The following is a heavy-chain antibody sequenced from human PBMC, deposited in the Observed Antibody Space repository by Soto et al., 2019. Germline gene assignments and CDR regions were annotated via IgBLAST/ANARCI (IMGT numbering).Heavy chain of an antibody. J-gene: IGHJ4*02. CDR3: ARDLGSGYDPGDY. CDR2: IISIFGTP. V-gene: IGHV1-69*12. Sequence: QVQLVQSGAEVKKPGSSVKVSCKASGGTFNSYVFNWVRQAPGQGLEWMGGIISIFGTPNYGQKFQGRVTITEDESTSTGFMELSSLTSEDTAIYYCARDLGSGYDPGDYWGQGTLVTVSS. CDR1: GGTFNSYV. D-gene: IGHD5-12*01.